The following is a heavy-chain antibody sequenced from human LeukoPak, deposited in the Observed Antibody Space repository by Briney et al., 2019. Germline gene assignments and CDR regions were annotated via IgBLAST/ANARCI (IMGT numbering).Heavy chain of an antibody. J-gene: IGHJ4*02. D-gene: IGHD4-17*01. CDR1: GYTFTGYY. CDR3: ARDQRGYGDYSDY. CDR2: INPNSGGT. V-gene: IGHV1-2*02. Sequence: ASVKVSCKASGYTFTGYYMHWVRQAPGQGLEWMGWINPNSGGTNYAQKFQGRVTMPRDTSISTAYMELSRLRSDDTAVYYCARDQRGYGDYSDYWGQGTLVTVSS.